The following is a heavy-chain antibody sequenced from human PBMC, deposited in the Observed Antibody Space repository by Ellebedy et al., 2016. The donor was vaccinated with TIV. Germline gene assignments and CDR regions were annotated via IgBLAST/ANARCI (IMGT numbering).Heavy chain of an antibody. Sequence: AASVKVSCKASGYTFTGYYMHWVRQAPGQGLEWMGWINPNSGGTNYAQKFQGRVTMTRDTSISTAYMELSRLRSDDTAVYYCARDRSLVTTYSSRGIFDYWGQGTLVTVSS. CDR2: INPNSGGT. CDR3: ARDRSLVTTYSSRGIFDY. CDR1: GYTFTGYY. V-gene: IGHV1-2*02. J-gene: IGHJ4*02. D-gene: IGHD2-21*02.